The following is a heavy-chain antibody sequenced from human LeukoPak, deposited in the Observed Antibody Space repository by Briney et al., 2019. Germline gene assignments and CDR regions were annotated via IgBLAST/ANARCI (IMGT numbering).Heavy chain of an antibody. V-gene: IGHV3-30-3*01. J-gene: IGHJ6*02. CDR2: ISYGGSNK. D-gene: IGHD2-21*02. CDR3: ARSLVTAIRDGMDV. CDR1: GFTFSDYA. Sequence: PGRSLRLSCAASGFTFSDYAMYWVRQAPGKGLEWVAVISYGGSNKYYADSVKGRFTISRDNSKKTLYVQMNSLRAEDTAVYYCARSLVTAIRDGMDVWGQGTTVTVSS.